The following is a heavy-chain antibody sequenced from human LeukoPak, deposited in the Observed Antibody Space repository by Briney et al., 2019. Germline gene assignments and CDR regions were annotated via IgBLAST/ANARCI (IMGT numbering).Heavy chain of an antibody. V-gene: IGHV4-39*01. CDR2: IYYSGST. CDR1: GGSISSSSYY. D-gene: IGHD6-13*01. Sequence: SETLSLTCTVSGGSISSSSYYWGWIRQHPGKGLEWIGSIYYSGSTYYNPSLKSRVTISVDTSKNQFSLKLSSVTAADTAVYYCASYSSSWIKLDYWGQGTLVTVSS. CDR3: ASYSSSWIKLDY. J-gene: IGHJ4*02.